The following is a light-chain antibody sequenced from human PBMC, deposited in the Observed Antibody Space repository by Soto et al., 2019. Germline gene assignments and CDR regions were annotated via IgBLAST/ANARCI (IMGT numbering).Light chain of an antibody. CDR1: QSLLHLNGYNS. J-gene: IGKJ1*01. CDR2: LGS. Sequence: IVMTQSPLSLPVTPGEPASISCRSSQSLLHLNGYNSLDWYLQKPGQSPQLLIYLGSNRASGVPDRFSGSGSGTNFTLKISRVEAEDVGIYYCMQALQNPWTFGQGTKVEVK. V-gene: IGKV2-28*01. CDR3: MQALQNPWT.